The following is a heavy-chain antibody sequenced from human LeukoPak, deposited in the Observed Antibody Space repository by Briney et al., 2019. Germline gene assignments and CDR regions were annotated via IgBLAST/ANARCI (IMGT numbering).Heavy chain of an antibody. CDR3: ARLWIQLWLPNWFDP. J-gene: IGHJ5*02. CDR2: IYTSGST. V-gene: IGHV4-4*07. CDR1: GGSISSYY. Sequence: SETLSLTCTVSGGSISSYYWSWIRQPAGKGLEWIGRIYTSGSTNYNPSLKSRVAISVDTSKNQFSLKLSSVTAADTAVYYCARLWIQLWLPNWFDPWGQGTLVTVSS. D-gene: IGHD5-18*01.